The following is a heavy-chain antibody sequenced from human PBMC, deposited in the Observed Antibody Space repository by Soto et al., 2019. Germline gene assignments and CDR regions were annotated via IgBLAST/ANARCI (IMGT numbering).Heavy chain of an antibody. Sequence: SQTIPRTCAISGDSVSSNSATWHWIRQSPSRGLEWLGRTYYRSQWYSDYATSVKSRITINPDTSKNQFSLQLQSVTPEDTAVYYCLIDNIVSTMVLFVSWGQGLPVSVPP. V-gene: IGHV6-1*01. CDR2: TYYRSQWYS. D-gene: IGHD3-10*01. CDR1: GDSVSSNSAT. J-gene: IGHJ4*02. CDR3: LIDNIVSTMVLFVS.